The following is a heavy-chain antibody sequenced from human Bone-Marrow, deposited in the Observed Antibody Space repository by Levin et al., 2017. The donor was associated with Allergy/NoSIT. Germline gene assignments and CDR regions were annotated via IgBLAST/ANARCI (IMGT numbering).Heavy chain of an antibody. CDR2: FELEDGET. Sequence: GESLKISCQVPGNTLSELSIHWVRQAPGKGLEWLGGFELEDGETIYAQKLRGRVTMTEDTPTDTVYMELNSLRSEDTAVYYCATSAVPRGYTNGPFDYWGQGTLVTVSS. J-gene: IGHJ4*02. V-gene: IGHV1-24*01. CDR1: GNTLSELS. D-gene: IGHD5-18*01. CDR3: ATSAVPRGYTNGPFDY.